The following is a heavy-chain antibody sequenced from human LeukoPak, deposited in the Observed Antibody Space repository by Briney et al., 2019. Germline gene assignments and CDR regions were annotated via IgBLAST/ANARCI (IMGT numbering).Heavy chain of an antibody. J-gene: IGHJ4*02. CDR1: GFTFSDYY. D-gene: IGHD3-22*01. Sequence: GGSLRLSCAASGFTFSDYYMSWIRQAPGKGLEWVSYISSSGSTIYYADSVKGRFTISRDNAKNSLYLQMNSLRAEDTAVYYCARANYYDSSGYYGTFDYWGQGTLVTVSS. CDR3: ARANYYDSSGYYGTFDY. CDR2: ISSSGSTI. V-gene: IGHV3-11*01.